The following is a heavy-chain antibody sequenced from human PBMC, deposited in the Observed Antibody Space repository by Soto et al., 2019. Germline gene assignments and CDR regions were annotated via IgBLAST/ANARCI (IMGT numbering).Heavy chain of an antibody. CDR3: ARGGYYDSSGARNYHYYGMDV. Sequence: SVKVSCKASGYSFSSYGITWVRQAPGQGLEWLGWISPYNDDTKYAQRRQGRVTMTTDTSTRTAYMDIRGLRSDDTAIYYCARGGYYDSSGARNYHYYGMDVWGQGTTVTVSS. CDR1: GYSFSSYG. V-gene: IGHV1-18*01. CDR2: ISPYNDDT. J-gene: IGHJ6*02. D-gene: IGHD3-22*01.